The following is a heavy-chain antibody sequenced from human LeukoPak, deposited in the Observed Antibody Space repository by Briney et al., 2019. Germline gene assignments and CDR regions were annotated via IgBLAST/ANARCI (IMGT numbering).Heavy chain of an antibody. CDR1: GGSFSGYY. Sequence: PSETLSLTCAVYGGSFSGYYWSWIRQPPGKGLEWIGEINHSGSTNYNPSLKSRVTISVDTSKNQFSLKLSSVTAADTAVYYCASPAYYYDSSGSSSYYGMDVWGQGTTVTVSS. D-gene: IGHD3-22*01. J-gene: IGHJ6*02. CDR2: INHSGST. V-gene: IGHV4-34*01. CDR3: ASPAYYYDSSGSSSYYGMDV.